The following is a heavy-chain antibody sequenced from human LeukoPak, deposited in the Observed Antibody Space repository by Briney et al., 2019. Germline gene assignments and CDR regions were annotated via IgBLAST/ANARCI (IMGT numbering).Heavy chain of an antibody. Sequence: ASVKVSCKASGYTFTSYDINWVRQATGQGLEWMGWMNPNSGNTGYAQKFQGRVTMTRNTSISTAYMELSSLRSEDTSVYYCARGRTEQQLVPDYWGQGTLVTVSS. J-gene: IGHJ4*02. D-gene: IGHD6-13*01. CDR1: GYTFTSYD. V-gene: IGHV1-8*01. CDR2: MNPNSGNT. CDR3: ARGRTEQQLVPDY.